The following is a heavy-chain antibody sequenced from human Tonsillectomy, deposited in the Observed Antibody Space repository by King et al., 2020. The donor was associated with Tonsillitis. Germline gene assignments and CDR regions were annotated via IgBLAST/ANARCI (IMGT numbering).Heavy chain of an antibody. Sequence: VQLVESGGGVVQPGGSLRLSCAASGFTFSTYGMHWVRQAPGKGLEGVAFIRYDGSNKYYADSVKGRFTISRDNSKNTLYLQMNSLRAEDTAVYYCVKLGGGYCSGGSCHGYFDYWGQGTLVTVSS. CDR3: VKLGGGYCSGGSCHGYFDY. J-gene: IGHJ4*02. CDR2: IRYDGSNK. CDR1: GFTFSTYG. D-gene: IGHD2-15*01. V-gene: IGHV3-30*02.